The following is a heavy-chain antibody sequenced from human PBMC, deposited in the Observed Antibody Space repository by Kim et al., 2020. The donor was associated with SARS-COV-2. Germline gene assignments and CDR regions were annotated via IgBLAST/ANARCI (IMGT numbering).Heavy chain of an antibody. D-gene: IGHD6-13*01. Sequence: GGSLRLSCAASGLTFSSYAMHWVRQAPGKGLEWIAFIQYDGSNKFFADSVRGRFTISRDNSKNTLFLQMNGLRTDDTAVYYCVTEQPLTPMEFDYWGQGTLVTVSS. J-gene: IGHJ4*02. V-gene: IGHV3-30-3*01. CDR2: IQYDGSNK. CDR3: VTEQPLTPMEFDY. CDR1: GLTFSSYA.